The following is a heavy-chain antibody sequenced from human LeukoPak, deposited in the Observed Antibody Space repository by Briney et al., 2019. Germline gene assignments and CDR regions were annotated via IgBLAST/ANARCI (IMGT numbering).Heavy chain of an antibody. Sequence: GGSLRLSCAASGFTFSSYGMHWVRQAPGKGLEWVAVISYDGSNKYYADSVKGRFTISRDNSKNTLYLQMNSLRAEDTAVYYCANTYYYDSSGYYYEYYFDYWGQGTLVTVSS. CDR2: ISYDGSNK. CDR1: GFTFSSYG. V-gene: IGHV3-30*18. CDR3: ANTYYYDSSGYYYEYYFDY. D-gene: IGHD3-22*01. J-gene: IGHJ4*02.